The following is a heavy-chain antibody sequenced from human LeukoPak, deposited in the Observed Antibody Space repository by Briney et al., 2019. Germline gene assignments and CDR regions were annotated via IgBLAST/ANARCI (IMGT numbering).Heavy chain of an antibody. D-gene: IGHD3-3*01. CDR1: GNSLSELS. V-gene: IGHV1-24*01. J-gene: IGHJ4*02. CDR2: FDPEEAKM. Sequence: ASVTVSCKVSGNSLSELSIQWVRRAPGKGLACMGGFDPEEAKMVYAQIFQGRVTVTEDTSTQTAYMELSGLTSDDTAVYYCTTRSGDFWSGFVNWGQGTLVTVSS. CDR3: TTRSGDFWSGFVN.